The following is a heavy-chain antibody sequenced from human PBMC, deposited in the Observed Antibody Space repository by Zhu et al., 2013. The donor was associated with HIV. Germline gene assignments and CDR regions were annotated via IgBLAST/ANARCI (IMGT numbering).Heavy chain of an antibody. J-gene: IGHJ6*03. CDR1: GGTFSSYA. Sequence: QVQLVQSGAEVKKPGSSVKVSCKASGGTFSSYAISWVRQAPGQGLEWMGGIIPIFGTANYAQKFQGRVTITADESTSTAYMELSSLRSEDTAVYYCASLRGYCSSTSCYYNYYYYMDVWGKGTTVTVSS. V-gene: IGHV1-69*01. CDR3: ASLRGYCSSTSCYYNYYYYMDV. CDR2: IIPIFGTA. D-gene: IGHD2-2*01.